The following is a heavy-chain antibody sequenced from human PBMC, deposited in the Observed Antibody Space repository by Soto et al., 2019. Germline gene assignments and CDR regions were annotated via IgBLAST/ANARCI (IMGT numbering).Heavy chain of an antibody. V-gene: IGHV7-4-1*01. Sequence: ASVKVSCKASGYTFTSYAMNWVRQAPGQGLEWMGWINTNTGNPTYAQGFTGRFVFSLDTSVSTAYLQICSLKAEDTAVYYCARDKGGSYVDYFDYWGQGTLVTVSS. D-gene: IGHD1-26*01. CDR2: INTNTGNP. CDR1: GYTFTSYA. CDR3: ARDKGGSYVDYFDY. J-gene: IGHJ4*02.